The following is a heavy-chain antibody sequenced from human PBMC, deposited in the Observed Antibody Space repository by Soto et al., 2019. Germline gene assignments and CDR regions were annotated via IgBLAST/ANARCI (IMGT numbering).Heavy chain of an antibody. CDR2: MNSDGSTT. D-gene: IGHD6-19*01. CDR1: GFTFCNYW. Sequence: GGSLRLSCAASGFTFCNYWMRWFGQAPGKGLEWVSRMNSDGSTTNYADSVKGRFTMSRDNSKNTLYLQMNSLRAEDTAVYYCAKDQWLVLSYFDYWGQGTLVTVSS. J-gene: IGHJ4*02. CDR3: AKDQWLVLSYFDY. V-gene: IGHV3-74*01.